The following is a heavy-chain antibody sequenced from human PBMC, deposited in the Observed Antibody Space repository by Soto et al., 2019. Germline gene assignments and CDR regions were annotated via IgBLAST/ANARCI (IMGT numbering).Heavy chain of an antibody. V-gene: IGHV1-69*13. Sequence: SVQVSFQASCGTFRSYAIRWVRQAPGQGLEWMGGIIPIFGTANYAQKFQGRVTITADESTSTAYMELSSLRSEDTAVYYCARGPGVNQPGYYGMDVWGQGTTVTVSS. CDR2: IIPIFGTA. D-gene: IGHD2-2*01. CDR3: ARGPGVNQPGYYGMDV. CDR1: CGTFRSYA. J-gene: IGHJ6*02.